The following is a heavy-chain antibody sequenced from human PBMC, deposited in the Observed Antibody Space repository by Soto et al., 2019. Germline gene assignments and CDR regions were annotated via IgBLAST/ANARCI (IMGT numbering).Heavy chain of an antibody. CDR1: GGSISSGGYY. D-gene: IGHD4-17*01. V-gene: IGHV4-31*03. J-gene: IGHJ6*02. Sequence: QVQLQESGPGLVKPSQTLSLTCTVSGGSISSGGYYWSWIRQHPGRGLEWIGDIYYSGSTFYNPSLKSRLTISVDTSKSQFSLRLSSVTAADTAVYYCARAVTTKNDAMDVWGQGTTVTVSS. CDR2: IYYSGST. CDR3: ARAVTTKNDAMDV.